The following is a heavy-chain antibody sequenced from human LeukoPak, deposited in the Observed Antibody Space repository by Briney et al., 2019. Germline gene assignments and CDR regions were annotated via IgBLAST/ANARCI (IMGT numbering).Heavy chain of an antibody. V-gene: IGHV4-59*01. CDR1: SDSISSDY. CDR3: AASMVRGVIMPAFDY. D-gene: IGHD3-10*01. J-gene: IGHJ4*02. CDR2: IYYSGST. Sequence: SETLSLTCTVSSDSISSDYWSWIRQPPGKGLEWIGYIYYSGSTNYNPSLKSRVTISVDTSKNQFSLKLSSVTAADTAVYYCAASMVRGVIMPAFDYWGQGTLVTVSS.